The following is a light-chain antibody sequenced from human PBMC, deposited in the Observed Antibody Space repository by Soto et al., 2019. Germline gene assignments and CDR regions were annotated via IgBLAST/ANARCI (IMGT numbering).Light chain of an antibody. J-gene: IGLJ3*02. CDR3: QSADTSGSYWV. V-gene: IGLV3-25*02. CDR2: KDS. CDR1: VLSKQY. Sequence: SYELTQPPSVSVSPGQMARITCAGDVLSKQYAYWYQQKPGQAPVLVIYKDSERPSGISERFSGSTSGTTVTLTISGVQAEDEADYHCQSADTSGSYWVFGGGTKVTVL.